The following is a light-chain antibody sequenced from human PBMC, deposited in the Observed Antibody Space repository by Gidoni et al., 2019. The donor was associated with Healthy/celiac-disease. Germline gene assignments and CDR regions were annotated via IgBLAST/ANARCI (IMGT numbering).Light chain of an antibody. J-gene: IGKJ3*01. CDR3: QQYYSYPFT. CDR1: QGISSY. CDR2: AAS. V-gene: IGKV1-8*01. Sequence: IRMTQSPSSLSASTGDRVTITCRASQGISSYLAWYQQKPGKAPKLLIYAASTLQSGVPSRFSGSGSGTDFTLTISCLQSEDFATYYCQQYYSYPFTFXPXTKVDIK.